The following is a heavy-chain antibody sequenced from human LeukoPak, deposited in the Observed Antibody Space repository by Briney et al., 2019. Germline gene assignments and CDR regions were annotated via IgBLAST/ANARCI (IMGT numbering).Heavy chain of an antibody. D-gene: IGHD6-19*01. CDR1: GDNVSRDNAA. CDR3: ARDQRYNNGWPFDY. V-gene: IGHV6-1*01. CDR2: TYYRSKWYN. J-gene: IGHJ4*02. Sequence: SQTLSLTCAISGDNVSRDNAAWNWIRQSPSRGLEWLGRTYYRSKWYNDYAVSVQGRITVNPDTSKNQFSLQLKSVTADDTAVYYCARDQRYNNGWPFDYWGQGTLVTVSS.